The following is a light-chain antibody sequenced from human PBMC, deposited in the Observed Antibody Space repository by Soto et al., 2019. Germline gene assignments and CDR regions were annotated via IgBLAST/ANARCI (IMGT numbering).Light chain of an antibody. J-gene: IGKJ5*01. Sequence: EIVLTQSPATLSLSPGERATLSCRASQSVRSDLAWYQQKPGQAPRLLIYNASNRATGIPARFSGSGSGTDFTLTISSLEPEDFAVYYCQQRSNWPLITFGQGTRLEIK. CDR2: NAS. V-gene: IGKV3-11*01. CDR1: QSVRSD. CDR3: QQRSNWPLIT.